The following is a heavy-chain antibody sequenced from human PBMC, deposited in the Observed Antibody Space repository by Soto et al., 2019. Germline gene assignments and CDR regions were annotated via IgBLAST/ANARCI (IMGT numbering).Heavy chain of an antibody. V-gene: IGHV1-46*01. CDR3: AREMYTTRGSPFDY. Sequence: GASVKVSCKASRYPFASYYVHWVRQASGQGLEWMGFINPSSGSTSYAQKFQGRVTMTRDTSTSTVYMEVSSLRSEDTAVYYCAREMYTTRGSPFDYWGQRIMVTVSS. CDR2: INPSSGST. CDR1: RYPFASYY. J-gene: IGHJ4*02. D-gene: IGHD3-16*01.